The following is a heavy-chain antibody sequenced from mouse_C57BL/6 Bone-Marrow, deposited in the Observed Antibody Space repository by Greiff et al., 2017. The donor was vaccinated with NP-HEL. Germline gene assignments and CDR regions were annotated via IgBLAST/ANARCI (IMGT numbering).Heavy chain of an antibody. V-gene: IGHV1-18*01. D-gene: IGHD2-3*01. CDR1: GYTFTDYN. CDR2: INPTNSET. CDR3: ARGYYDDEDWLAH. Sequence: VQLQQSGPELVRPGSSVKMPCKASGYTFTDYNMDWVKQSPRKSLEWIGDINPTNSETLYNQKFKDKATLTVDTSSSTAYMELRSLTPEGTAVYDCARGYYDDEDWLAHWGQGTRATVSA. J-gene: IGHJ3*01.